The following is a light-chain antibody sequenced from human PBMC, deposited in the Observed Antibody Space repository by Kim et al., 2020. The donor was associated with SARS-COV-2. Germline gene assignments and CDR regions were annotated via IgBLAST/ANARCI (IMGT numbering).Light chain of an antibody. CDR1: QNINKY. CDR3: QQSYSSLCT. CDR2: AAS. V-gene: IGKV1-39*01. J-gene: IGKJ2*02. Sequence: DIQMTQSPSSLSAFVGDRVTITCRPSQNINKYLNWYQHKPGKAPKLLIYAASSLQSGVPSRFSGSGSETDFTLTISSLQPEDFATYYCQQSYSSLCTFGQGTKQEI.